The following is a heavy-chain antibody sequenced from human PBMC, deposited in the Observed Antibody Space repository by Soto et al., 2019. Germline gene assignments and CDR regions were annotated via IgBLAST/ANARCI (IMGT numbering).Heavy chain of an antibody. CDR2: ISGNGDSA. D-gene: IGHD5-18*01. CDR1: GFTFSSYA. V-gene: IGHV3-23*01. Sequence: PWRTLRPDGAASGFTFSSYAMSWVRQAPGKGLEWVLGISGNGDSAYYADSVKGRFTISRDNSKNTLYVQMNSLRAEDTAVYYCALGYSFAPFDPWGQGTLVTVSS. CDR3: ALGYSFAPFDP. J-gene: IGHJ5*02.